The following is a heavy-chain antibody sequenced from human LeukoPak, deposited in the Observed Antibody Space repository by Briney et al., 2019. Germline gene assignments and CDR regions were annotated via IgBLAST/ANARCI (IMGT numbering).Heavy chain of an antibody. Sequence: PGGSLRLSCAVSGFMVSSNYMSWVRQAPGKGLEWVSIIYSGSNTYYADSVKGRFTISRDNSKNTLYLQMNSLRAEDTAVYYCASTQWLIPFDYWGQGTLVTVSS. J-gene: IGHJ4*02. CDR1: GFMVSSNY. D-gene: IGHD6-19*01. CDR3: ASTQWLIPFDY. V-gene: IGHV3-66*01. CDR2: IYSGSNT.